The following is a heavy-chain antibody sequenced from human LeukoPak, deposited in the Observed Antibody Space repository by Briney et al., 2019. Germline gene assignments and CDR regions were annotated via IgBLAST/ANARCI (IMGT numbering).Heavy chain of an antibody. D-gene: IGHD3-22*01. CDR2: ISGSGGST. Sequence: GGSLRLSCAASGFTFSSHAMSWVRQAPGKGLEWVSAISGSGGSTYYADSVKGRFTISRDNSKNTLYLQMNSLRAEDTAVYYCAKVQYYYDSSGYSFGGQGTLVTVSS. V-gene: IGHV3-23*01. CDR1: GFTFSSHA. CDR3: AKVQYYYDSSGYSF. J-gene: IGHJ4*02.